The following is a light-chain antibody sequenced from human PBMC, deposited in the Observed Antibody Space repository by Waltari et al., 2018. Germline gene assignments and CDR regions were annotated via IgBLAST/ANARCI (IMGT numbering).Light chain of an antibody. V-gene: IGKV3-20*01. CDR1: QSVGTS. CDR2: GVS. Sequence: EIVLTQSPGTLSLSPGERATLSCRASQSVGTSLAWYRQRKGGQGPRLLIYGVSIRATGMSDRFSGSGFGTDFSLTISGLEPEDSAVYYCQHYVRLPVTFGQGTTVEIK. J-gene: IGKJ1*01. CDR3: QHYVRLPVT.